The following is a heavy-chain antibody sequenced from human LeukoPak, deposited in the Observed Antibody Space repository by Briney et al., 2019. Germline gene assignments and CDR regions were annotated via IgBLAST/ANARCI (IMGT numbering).Heavy chain of an antibody. J-gene: IGHJ3*02. Sequence: PGRSLRLSCAASGFTFSSYGMHWVRQAPGKGLEWVAVISYDGGNKYYADSVKGRFTISRDNSKNTLYLQMNSLRAEDTAVYYCAKDGDYERYNAFDIWGQGTMVTVSS. D-gene: IGHD4-17*01. V-gene: IGHV3-30*18. CDR2: ISYDGGNK. CDR1: GFTFSSYG. CDR3: AKDGDYERYNAFDI.